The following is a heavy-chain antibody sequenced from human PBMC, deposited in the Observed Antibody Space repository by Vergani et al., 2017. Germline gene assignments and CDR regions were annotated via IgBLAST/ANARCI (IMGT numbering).Heavy chain of an antibody. V-gene: IGHV3-23*01. Sequence: EVQLLESGGGLVQPGGSLRLSCAASGFTFSSYAMSWVRQAPGKGLEWVSAISGSGGSTYYADSVKGRFTISRDNSKNTLYLQMNSLRAEDTAVYYCARTALGSAADRPYYYYGMDVWGQGTTVTVSS. J-gene: IGHJ6*02. CDR3: ARTALGSAADRPYYYYGMDV. CDR1: GFTFSSYA. CDR2: ISGSGGST. D-gene: IGHD6-13*01.